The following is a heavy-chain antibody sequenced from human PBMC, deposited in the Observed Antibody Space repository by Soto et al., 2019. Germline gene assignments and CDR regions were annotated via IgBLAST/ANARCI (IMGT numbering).Heavy chain of an antibody. CDR2: ISVSGANK. V-gene: IGHV3-23*01. CDR3: ADGGEWSFNFVY. CDR1: GFIFSTYA. J-gene: IGHJ4*02. D-gene: IGHD3-3*01. Sequence: GGSLRLSCAASGFIFSTYAMSWVRQAPGKGLEWVSGISVSGANKYYADAVKGRFAISRDNSKNTVYLQMNNLRAEETAVYYCADGGEWSFNFVYWGQGTQVTVS.